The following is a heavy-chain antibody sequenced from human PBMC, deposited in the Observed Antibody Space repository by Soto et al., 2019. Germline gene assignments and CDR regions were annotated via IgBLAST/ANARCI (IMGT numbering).Heavy chain of an antibody. CDR2: INHSGST. Sequence: PSETLFVTCAVYGGSFSGYYWSWIRQPPGKGLEWIGEINHSGSTNYNPSLKSRVTISVATYKNQFSLKLSSVTAADTAVYYCARGVRPTKGSAEYWGQGTRVTVS. D-gene: IGHD1-26*01. V-gene: IGHV4-34*01. CDR3: ARGVRPTKGSAEY. J-gene: IGHJ4*02. CDR1: GGSFSGYY.